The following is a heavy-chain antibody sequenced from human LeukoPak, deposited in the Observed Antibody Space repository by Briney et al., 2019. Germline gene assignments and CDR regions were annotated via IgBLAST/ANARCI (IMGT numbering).Heavy chain of an antibody. J-gene: IGHJ4*02. V-gene: IGHV3-11*04. CDR2: ISSSGSTI. Sequence: GGSLRLSCAASGFTFSDYYMSWIRQAPGKGLEWVSYISSSGSTIYYADSVKGRFTISRDNAKNSLYLQMNSLRAEDTAVYYCVRDDDRPDNGLDYWGQGTLVTVSS. D-gene: IGHD3-22*01. CDR3: VRDDDRPDNGLDY. CDR1: GFTFSDYY.